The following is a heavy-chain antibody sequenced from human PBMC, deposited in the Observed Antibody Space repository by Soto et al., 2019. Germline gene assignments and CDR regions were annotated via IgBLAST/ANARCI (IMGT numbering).Heavy chain of an antibody. CDR1: GYTFTSYD. CDR2: MNPNSGNT. D-gene: IGHD2-2*01. CDR3: ARGGGCGSPSCYVGLDYDYYMDV. J-gene: IGHJ6*03. V-gene: IGHV1-8*01. Sequence: QVQLVRSGAEVKKPGASVKVSCKASGYTFTSYDINWVRQATGQGLEWMGWMNPNSGNTGYAQKFQGRVTMTRNTSISTAYVGLSSLRSEDTAVYSGARGGGCGSPSCYVGLDYDYYMDVWVQGTTVTVSS.